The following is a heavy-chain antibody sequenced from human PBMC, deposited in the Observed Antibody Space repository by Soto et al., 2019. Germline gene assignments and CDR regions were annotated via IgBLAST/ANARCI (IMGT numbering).Heavy chain of an antibody. V-gene: IGHV3-23*01. CDR2: ISGSGGST. Sequence: GGSLRLSCAASGFTFSSYAMSWVRQAPGKGLEWVSAISGSGGSTYYADSVKGRFTISRDNSKNTLYLQMNSLRAEDTAVYYCAKDFKYYDSSGFYYFDYWGRGTLVTVSS. CDR3: AKDFKYYDSSGFYYFDY. D-gene: IGHD3-22*01. CDR1: GFTFSSYA. J-gene: IGHJ4*02.